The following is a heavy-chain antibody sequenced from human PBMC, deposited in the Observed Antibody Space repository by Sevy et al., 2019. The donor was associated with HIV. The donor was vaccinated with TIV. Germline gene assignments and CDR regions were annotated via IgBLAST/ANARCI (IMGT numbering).Heavy chain of an antibody. CDR1: GFTFSSYA. D-gene: IGHD2-21*01. CDR3: ANLYCGGDCYGRGSGNDAFDI. CDR2: ISGSGGST. V-gene: IGHV3-23*01. J-gene: IGHJ3*02. Sequence: GGSLRLSCAASGFTFSSYAMSWVRQAPGKGLEWVSIISGSGGSTYYEDSVKGRFTISRDNSKHTLHLQMNSLRAEDTAVYYCANLYCGGDCYGRGSGNDAFDIWGQGTMVTVSS.